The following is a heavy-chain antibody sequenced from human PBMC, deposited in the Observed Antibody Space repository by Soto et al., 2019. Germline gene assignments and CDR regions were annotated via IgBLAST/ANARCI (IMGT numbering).Heavy chain of an antibody. CDR2: IIPFFGTT. CDR3: ARAKAPRIDAIDC. V-gene: IGHV1-69*12. Sequence: QVQLVQSGAEVKKPGSSVKVSCKASGGTFSTYTINWVRQAPGQGLEWMGGIIPFFGTTSHAQKFQDRLTITADESTTTAYMELSSLRSEDTAMYYCARAKAPRIDAIDCWGQGTLVTVSS. J-gene: IGHJ4*02. D-gene: IGHD2-15*01. CDR1: GGTFSTYT.